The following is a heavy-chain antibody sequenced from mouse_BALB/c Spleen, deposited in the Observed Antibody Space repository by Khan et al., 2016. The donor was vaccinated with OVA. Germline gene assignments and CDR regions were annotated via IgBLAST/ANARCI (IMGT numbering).Heavy chain of an antibody. V-gene: IGHV2-9*02. CDR3: AGLEDI. CDR1: GFSLTSYG. D-gene: IGHD1-3*01. J-gene: IGHJ2*01. Sequence: QVQLKESGPGLVAPSQSLSITCTVSGFSLTSYGVHWVRQPPGKGLEWLGVICAGGSTHNNSALMSRLSISKDNSKSQVFLKMNSQQTDDTAMYYCAGLEDIWGQGTTLTVSS. CDR2: ICAGGST.